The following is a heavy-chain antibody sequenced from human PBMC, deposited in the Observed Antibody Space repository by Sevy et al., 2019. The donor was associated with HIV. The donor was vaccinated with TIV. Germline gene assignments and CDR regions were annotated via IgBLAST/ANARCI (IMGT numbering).Heavy chain of an antibody. J-gene: IGHJ6*02. Sequence: GGSLRLSCAASAFTFRSYSMNWVRQAPGRGLEWVSSITSSSSFIYYADSMKGRFTISRDNAKNSLFLQMNSLRAEDTAVYYCARPTSGLSEYEPLDNARFYGMDVWGQGTTVTVSS. D-gene: IGHD1-20*01. CDR2: ITSSSSFI. V-gene: IGHV3-21*01. CDR3: ARPTSGLSEYEPLDNARFYGMDV. CDR1: AFTFRSYS.